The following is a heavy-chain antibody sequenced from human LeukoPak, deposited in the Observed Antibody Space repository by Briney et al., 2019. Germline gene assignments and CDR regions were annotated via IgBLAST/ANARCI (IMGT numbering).Heavy chain of an antibody. CDR1: GFIFRSYA. CDR2: ITANGDRT. Sequence: GRSLRLSCVGSGFIFRSYAVTWVRQAPGKGLEWVSSITANGDRTSYVDSVKGRFTISRDNSKNTLYLQMSSLRAEDTAVYYCATFGVIVRNNYLDYWGQGALVAVSS. J-gene: IGHJ4*02. CDR3: ATFGVIVRNNYLDY. D-gene: IGHD3-3*01. V-gene: IGHV3-23*01.